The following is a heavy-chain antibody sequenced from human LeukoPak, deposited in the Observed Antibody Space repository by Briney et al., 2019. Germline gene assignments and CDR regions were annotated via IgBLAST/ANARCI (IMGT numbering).Heavy chain of an antibody. D-gene: IGHD3-22*01. J-gene: IGHJ4*02. CDR2: NNYSGST. CDR3: ARVRSGWAFDY. CDR1: AGSISSGDYY. V-gene: IGHV4-30-4*01. Sequence: PQTLSPTCTASAGSISSGDYYWSRLRQTPGKGLEWIGYNNYSGSTYYNPSLKSQVTISVVTSKSLFSLELSSVTAAGTAVYYCARVRSGWAFDYWGQGTLVTVSS.